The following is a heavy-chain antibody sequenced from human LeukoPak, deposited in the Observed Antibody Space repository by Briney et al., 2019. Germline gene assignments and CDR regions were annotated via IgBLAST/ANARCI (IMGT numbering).Heavy chain of an antibody. J-gene: IGHJ6*02. D-gene: IGHD3-10*01. CDR3: ARDWGVTMVRGVLDV. CDR2: IYYSGST. CDR1: GYSISSGYY. Sequence: KPSETLSLTCTVSGYSISSGYYWGWIRQPPGKGLEWIGSIYYSGSTYYNPSLKSRVTISVDTSKNQFSLKLSSVTAADTAVYYCARDWGVTMVRGVLDVWGQGTTVTVSS. V-gene: IGHV4-38-2*02.